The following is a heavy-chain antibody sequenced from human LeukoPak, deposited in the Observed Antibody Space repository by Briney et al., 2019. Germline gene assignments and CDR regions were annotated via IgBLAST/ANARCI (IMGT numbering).Heavy chain of an antibody. CDR1: GDTFTGYY. V-gene: IGHV1-2*02. CDR2: INPNSGGT. D-gene: IGHD2-2*01. Sequence: ASVKVSCKATGDTFTGYYMHWVRQAPGQGLEWMGWINPNSGGTNYAQKFQGRVTMTRDTSISTAYMELSRLRSDDTAVYYCARDHGGNIVVVPAAMPFEDYWGQGTLVTVSS. J-gene: IGHJ4*02. CDR3: ARDHGGNIVVVPAAMPFEDY.